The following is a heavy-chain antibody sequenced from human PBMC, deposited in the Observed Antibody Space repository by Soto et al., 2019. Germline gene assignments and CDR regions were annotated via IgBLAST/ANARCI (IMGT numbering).Heavy chain of an antibody. CDR1: GFNVGAFA. J-gene: IGHJ4*02. D-gene: IGHD1-20*01. CDR3: TRETVAGITGLDY. CDR2: ISVSDAFI. Sequence: LRLSCAASGFNVGAFAVNWVRQAPGKGLEWVSGISVSDAFIYYADSVRGRFSISRDASENILYLQMNSLRVDDTALYYCTRETVAGITGLDYWGPGTLVTVSS. V-gene: IGHV3-23*01.